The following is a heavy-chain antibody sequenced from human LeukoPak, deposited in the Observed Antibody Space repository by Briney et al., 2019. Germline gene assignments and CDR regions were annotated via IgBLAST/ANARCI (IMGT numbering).Heavy chain of an antibody. V-gene: IGHV1-2*06. J-gene: IGHJ5*02. CDR3: ARIGLVCSGGSCYGWFDP. Sequence: ASVKVSCKASGYTFTGYYMHLVRQAPGQGLEWMGRINPNSGGTNYAQKFQGRVTMTRDTSISTAYMELSRLRSDDTAVYYCARIGLVCSGGSCYGWFDPWGQGTLVTVSS. D-gene: IGHD2-15*01. CDR2: INPNSGGT. CDR1: GYTFTGYY.